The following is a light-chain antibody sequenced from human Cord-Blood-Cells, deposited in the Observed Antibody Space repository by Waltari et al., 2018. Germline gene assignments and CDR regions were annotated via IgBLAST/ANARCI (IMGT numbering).Light chain of an antibody. CDR2: DVS. J-gene: IGLJ1*01. Sequence: QSALTQPASVSGSPGQSITISCTGTSSDVGGYNYVSWYQQHPGKAPKRMIYDVSNRPAGCSNRCSGSKAGNTASLTISGLQAEDEADYYCSSYTSSSTYVFGTGTKVTVL. CDR3: SSYTSSSTYV. V-gene: IGLV2-14*01. CDR1: SSDVGGYNY.